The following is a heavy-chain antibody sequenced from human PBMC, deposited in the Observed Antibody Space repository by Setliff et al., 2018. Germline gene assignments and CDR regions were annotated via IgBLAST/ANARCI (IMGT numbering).Heavy chain of an antibody. J-gene: IGHJ6*02. CDR3: ASWDPVPYQLDYYYGMDV. V-gene: IGHV3-21*01. CDR2: ISSSSSYI. D-gene: IGHD2-2*01. Sequence: GGSLRLSCAASGFTFSSYSMNWVRQAPGKGLEWASSISSSSSYIYYADSVKGRFTISRDNAKNSLYLQMNSLRAEDTAVYYCASWDPVPYQLDYYYGMDVWGQGTTVTVSS. CDR1: GFTFSSYS.